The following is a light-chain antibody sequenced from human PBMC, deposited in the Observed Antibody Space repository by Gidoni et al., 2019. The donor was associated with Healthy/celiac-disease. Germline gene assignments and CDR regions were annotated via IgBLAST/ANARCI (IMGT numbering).Light chain of an antibody. CDR1: QSISSY. CDR3: QQSYSTPPWT. Sequence: DIQMPKSPSSLSASVGDRVTITCRASQSISSYLNWYQQKPGKAPKLLIYAASSLQSGVPSRFSGSGSGTDFTLTISSLQPEDFATYYCQQSYSTPPWTFGQGTKVEIK. CDR2: AAS. J-gene: IGKJ1*01. V-gene: IGKV1-39*01.